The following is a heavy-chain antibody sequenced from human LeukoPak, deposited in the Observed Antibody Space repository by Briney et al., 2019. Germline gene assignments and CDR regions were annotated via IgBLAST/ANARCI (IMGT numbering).Heavy chain of an antibody. CDR1: GLSISSGYY. Sequence: PSETLSLTCVVSGLSISSGYYWGWTRQPPGKGLEWIANIHVSGTTFYNSSLNSRVAISIDTSKNQFSLKLSSVTAADTAVYFCAREAERRIVNWGRGTLVTVSS. D-gene: IGHD1-1*01. CDR2: IHVSGTT. J-gene: IGHJ4*02. V-gene: IGHV4-38-2*02. CDR3: AREAERRIVN.